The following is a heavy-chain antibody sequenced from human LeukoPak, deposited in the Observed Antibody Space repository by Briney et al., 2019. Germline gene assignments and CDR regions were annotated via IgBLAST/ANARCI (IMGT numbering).Heavy chain of an antibody. J-gene: IGHJ4*02. D-gene: IGHD3-22*01. V-gene: IGHV7-4-1*02. CDR1: GYTFTSYG. CDR3: RVRVGSDMIRDY. CDR2: INTKTGNP. Sequence: ASVKVSCKASGYTFTSYGMNWVRQAPGQGLEWMGWINTKTGNPTYAQDFTGRFVFSFDTSANTAYLHISGLKAEDTAVYYCRVRVGSDMIRDYWGQGTLVTVSS.